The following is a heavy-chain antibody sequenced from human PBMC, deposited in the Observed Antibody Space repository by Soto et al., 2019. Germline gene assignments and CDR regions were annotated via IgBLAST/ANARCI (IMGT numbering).Heavy chain of an antibody. Sequence: QVQLQESGPGLVKPSQTLSLTCTVSGGSMSSGGYYWSWIRQHPGKGLEWIGYIYYSGSTYYYPSLKSRVTISVDTSKNQCSLKLSSLPAADTAVYYCARIMITFGGVIDHFDYWGQGTLVTVSS. CDR3: ARIMITFGGVIDHFDY. CDR2: IYYSGST. J-gene: IGHJ4*02. D-gene: IGHD3-16*02. CDR1: GGSMSSGGYY. V-gene: IGHV4-31*03.